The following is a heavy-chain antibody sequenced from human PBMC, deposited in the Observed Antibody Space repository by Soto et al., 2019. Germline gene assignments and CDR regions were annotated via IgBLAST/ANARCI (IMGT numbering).Heavy chain of an antibody. CDR3: TRYGXSSGWYPAFXS. Sequence: SETLSLTCAVYGGSFSGYYWSWIRQPPGKGLEGIGEIKHSGSTNYNPSLKSPVTISVEMSKNQYALKLTSVTAADTARYYCTRYGXSSGWYPAFXSWGQGILVPVSS. V-gene: IGHV4-34*01. CDR1: GGSFSGYY. D-gene: IGHD6-19*01. CDR2: IKHSGST. J-gene: IGHJ4*02.